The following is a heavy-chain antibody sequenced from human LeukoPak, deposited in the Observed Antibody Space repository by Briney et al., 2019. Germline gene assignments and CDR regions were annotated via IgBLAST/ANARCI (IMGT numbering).Heavy chain of an antibody. Sequence: GGSLRLSCAASRFTFSNYVMSWVRQAPGKGLKWVSIISSSDGTTFYADSVKGRFTISRDNSKNTLYLQMNSLRAEDTAIYYCANAYGDYAYWGQGTLVTVSS. J-gene: IGHJ4*02. D-gene: IGHD4-17*01. CDR1: RFTFSNYV. CDR2: ISSSDGTT. V-gene: IGHV3-23*01. CDR3: ANAYGDYAY.